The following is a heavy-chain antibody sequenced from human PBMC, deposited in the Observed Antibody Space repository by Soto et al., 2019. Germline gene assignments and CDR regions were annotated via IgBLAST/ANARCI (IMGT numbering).Heavy chain of an antibody. CDR3: AKQKVSYSSSSYYYYGMDV. D-gene: IGHD6-13*01. CDR2: ISYDGSNT. CDR1: GFPFSSYG. J-gene: IGHJ6*02. Sequence: GGSLRLSCAASGFPFSSYGMNWVRQAPGKGLEWVSVISYDGSNTYYADSVKGRFTISRDNSKNTLYLQMNSLRATDTAVYYCAKQKVSYSSSSYYYYGMDVWGQGTTVTVSS. V-gene: IGHV3-30*18.